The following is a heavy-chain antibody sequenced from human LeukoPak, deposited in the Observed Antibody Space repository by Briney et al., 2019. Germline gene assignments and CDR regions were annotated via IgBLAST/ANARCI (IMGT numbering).Heavy chain of an antibody. J-gene: IGHJ4*02. V-gene: IGHV3-30*18. CDR2: ISYDGSNK. CDR1: GFTFSSYG. Sequence: GGSLRLSCAASGFTFSSYGMHWVRQAPGKGLEWVAVISYDGSNKYYADPVKGRFTISRDNSKNTLYLQMNSLRAEDTAVYYCAKESRIQLWLPPLDYWGQGTLVTVSS. D-gene: IGHD5-18*01. CDR3: AKESRIQLWLPPLDY.